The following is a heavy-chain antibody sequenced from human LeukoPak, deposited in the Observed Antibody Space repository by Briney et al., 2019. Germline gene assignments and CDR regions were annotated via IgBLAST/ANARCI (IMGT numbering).Heavy chain of an antibody. CDR2: IYSGGST. J-gene: IGHJ4*02. CDR1: GFTVSSNY. Sequence: PGGSLRLSCAASGFTVSSNYMSWVRQAPGKGLEWVSVIYSGGSTYYADSVKGRFTISRDNAKNSLYLQMNSLRAEDTAVYYCARPRVPDSWGQGTLVTVSS. V-gene: IGHV3-66*04. CDR3: ARPRVPDS.